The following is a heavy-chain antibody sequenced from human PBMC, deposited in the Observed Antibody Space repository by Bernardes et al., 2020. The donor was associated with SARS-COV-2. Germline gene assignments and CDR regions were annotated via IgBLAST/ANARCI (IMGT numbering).Heavy chain of an antibody. CDR1: GASVNSGFNY. Sequence: SETLSLTCTVSGASVNSGFNYWGWVRQAPGKGLEWIGNIYYTGSTKYNSSLRSRVTISIDTSKNQFSLNLTSVTAADTAVYYCARDQFKYFYPSGSPSVSEACDIWGQGTMVTVSS. J-gene: IGHJ3*02. V-gene: IGHV4-61*01. CDR3: ARDQFKYFYPSGSPSVSEACDI. D-gene: IGHD3-10*01. CDR2: IYYTGST.